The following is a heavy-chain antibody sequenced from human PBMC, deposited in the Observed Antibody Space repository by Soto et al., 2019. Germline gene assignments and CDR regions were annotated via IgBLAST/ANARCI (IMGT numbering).Heavy chain of an antibody. CDR3: VRHLTMVRGVTSRGWNYYYYMDV. Sequence: GESLKISCKGSGYSFTSYWIGWVRQMPGKGLEWMGIIYPGDSDTRYSPSFQGQVTISADKSISTAYLQWSSLKASDTAMYYCVRHLTMVRGVTSRGWNYYYYMDVWGKGTTVTVSS. V-gene: IGHV5-51*01. D-gene: IGHD3-10*01. CDR2: IYPGDSDT. J-gene: IGHJ6*03. CDR1: GYSFTSYW.